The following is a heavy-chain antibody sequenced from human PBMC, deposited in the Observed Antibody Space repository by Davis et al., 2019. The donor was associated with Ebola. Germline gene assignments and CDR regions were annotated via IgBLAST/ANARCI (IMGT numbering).Heavy chain of an antibody. Sequence: SVKVSCKASGGTFSTYTINWVRQAPGQGLQWMGGIIPIFGTTNYAQKFQGRLTITAAESTSTAYMELSSLRSEDTAVYYCARERYCRRTNCPTFDYWGQGTLVTVSS. J-gene: IGHJ4*02. CDR2: IIPIFGTT. D-gene: IGHD2-2*01. CDR3: ARERYCRRTNCPTFDY. CDR1: GGTFSTYT. V-gene: IGHV1-69*13.